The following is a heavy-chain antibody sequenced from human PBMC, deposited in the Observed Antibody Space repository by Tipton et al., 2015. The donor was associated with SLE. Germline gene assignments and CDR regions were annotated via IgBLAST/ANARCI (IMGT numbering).Heavy chain of an antibody. CDR2: IYSSGTT. Sequence: TLSLTCTVYGGSIRTHYWSWIRQPAGKGLEWIGYIYSSGTTNYNPSLKSRVTISVDTSKNQFSLKLSSVTAADTAVYYCARDTAHYGSGDGAFDIWGQGTMVTVSS. CDR3: ARDTAHYGSGDGAFDI. CDR1: GGSIRTHY. J-gene: IGHJ3*02. V-gene: IGHV4-59*11. D-gene: IGHD3-10*01.